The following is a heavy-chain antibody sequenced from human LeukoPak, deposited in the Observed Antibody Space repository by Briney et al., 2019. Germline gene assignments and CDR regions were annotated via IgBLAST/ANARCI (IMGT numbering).Heavy chain of an antibody. V-gene: IGHV4-4*07. Sequence: PSETLSLTCTVSGGSISSYYWSWIRQPAGKGLEWIGRIYTSGSTNYNPSLKSRVTISVDTSKNQFSLKLSSVTAADTAVYYCARLRTGGDYDAFDIWGQGTMVTVSS. CDR1: GGSISSYY. D-gene: IGHD2-21*02. CDR3: ARLRTGGDYDAFDI. CDR2: IYTSGST. J-gene: IGHJ3*02.